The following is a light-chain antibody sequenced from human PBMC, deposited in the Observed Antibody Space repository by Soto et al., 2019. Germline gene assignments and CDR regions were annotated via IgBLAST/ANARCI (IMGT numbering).Light chain of an antibody. V-gene: IGKV1-5*01. J-gene: IGKJ1*01. CDR2: DAS. Sequence: DIQMTQSPSTLSASVGDRVTITCRASQTISTWLAWYQQKPGKAPELLIYDASTLESGVPSRFSGSGSGTEFSLTISSLQPDDFATFYCQQYSSSSRTFGQGTKV. CDR1: QTISTW. CDR3: QQYSSSSRT.